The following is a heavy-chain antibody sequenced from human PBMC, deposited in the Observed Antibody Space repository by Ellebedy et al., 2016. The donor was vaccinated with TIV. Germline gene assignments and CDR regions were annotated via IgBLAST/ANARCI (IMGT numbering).Heavy chain of an antibody. CDR3: ARAAFSNNDPKKYNWFNP. J-gene: IGHJ5*02. Sequence: GGSLRLSXAASGFTFSTYWMHWVRQAPGKGPVWVSRINTDGSATTYADSVKGRFTISRDNAKNTLFLQMSSLRAEDTAVYYCARAAFSNNDPKKYNWFNPWGQGTLVTVSS. CDR2: INTDGSAT. D-gene: IGHD4-11*01. CDR1: GFTFSTYW. V-gene: IGHV3-74*01.